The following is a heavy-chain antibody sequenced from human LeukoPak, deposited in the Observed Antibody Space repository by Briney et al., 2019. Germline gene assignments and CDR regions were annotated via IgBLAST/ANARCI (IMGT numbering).Heavy chain of an antibody. CDR2: IYYSGST. D-gene: IGHD3-10*01. CDR3: ATRHHSRTYMVPLDS. Sequence: RSSETLSLTCTVSGGSISSSSYYWGWIRQPPGKGLEWIGSIYYSGSTYYNPSLKSRVTISMDNSKNQLSLNLISVTAADTAIYFCATRHHSRTYMVPLDSWGQGTLVTVSS. J-gene: IGHJ4*02. V-gene: IGHV4-39*07. CDR1: GGSISSSSYY.